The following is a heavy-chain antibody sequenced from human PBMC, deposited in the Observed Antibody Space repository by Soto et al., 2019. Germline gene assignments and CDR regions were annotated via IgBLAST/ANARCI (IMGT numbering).Heavy chain of an antibody. V-gene: IGHV3-23*01. J-gene: IGHJ3*02. CDR2: ISGRGGST. Sequence: GGSLRLSCVASEFTFSSYAMSWVRQAPGKGLEWVSGISGRGGSTYYADSVKGRFAVPRDNSKSTLYLQMNSLRDEDTAVYYCAKVPTGEMATVFQAFDIWGQGTMVTVSS. CDR3: AKVPTGEMATVFQAFDI. D-gene: IGHD4-4*01. CDR1: EFTFSSYA.